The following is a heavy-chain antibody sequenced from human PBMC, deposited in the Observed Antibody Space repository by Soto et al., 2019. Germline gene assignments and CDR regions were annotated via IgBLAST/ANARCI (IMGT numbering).Heavy chain of an antibody. D-gene: IGHD3-10*01. Sequence: SETLSLTCTVSGGSISSYYWSWIRQPPGKGLEWIGYIYYSGSTNYNPSLKSRVTISVDTSKNQFSLKLSSVTAADTAVYYCARQFGRPKESYYYYYYMDVWGKGTTVTVSS. V-gene: IGHV4-59*08. CDR3: ARQFGRPKESYYYYYYMDV. CDR1: GGSISSYY. J-gene: IGHJ6*03. CDR2: IYYSGST.